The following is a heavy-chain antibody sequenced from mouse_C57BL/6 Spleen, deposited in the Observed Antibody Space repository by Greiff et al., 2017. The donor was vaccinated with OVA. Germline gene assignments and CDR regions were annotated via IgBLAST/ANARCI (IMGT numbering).Heavy chain of an antibody. J-gene: IGHJ2*01. CDR3: ARLYGSSVFDY. D-gene: IGHD1-1*01. V-gene: IGHV1-61*01. CDR1: GYTFTSYW. CDR2: IYPSDSET. Sequence: QVQLQQPGAELVRPGSSVKLSCKASGYTFTSYWMDWVKQRPGQGLEWIGNIYPSDSETHYNQKFKDKATLTVDKSSSTAYMQRSSLTSEDSAVYYCARLYGSSVFDYWGQGTTLTVSS.